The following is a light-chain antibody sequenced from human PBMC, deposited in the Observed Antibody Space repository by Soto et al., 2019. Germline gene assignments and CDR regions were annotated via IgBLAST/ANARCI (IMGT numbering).Light chain of an antibody. V-gene: IGLV6-57*03. CDR2: EDN. J-gene: IGLJ1*01. CDR1: SGSIASNY. Sequence: NFMLTQPHSVSESPGKTVTISCTRSSGSIASNYVQWYQQRPGSAPTTVIYEDNQRPSGVPDRFSGSIDSSSNSASLTISGLKTEDEADYYLQSYDSSNLYVFGTGTQLTVL. CDR3: QSYDSSNLYV.